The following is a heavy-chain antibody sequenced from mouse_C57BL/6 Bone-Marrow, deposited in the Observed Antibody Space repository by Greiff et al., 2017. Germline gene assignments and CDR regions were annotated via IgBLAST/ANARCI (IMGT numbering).Heavy chain of an antibody. CDR3: VRTLDGSSAFAC. D-gene: IGHD1-1*01. CDR2: FTMYSDAT. CDR1: YFAFMASA. J-gene: IGHJ3*01. V-gene: IGHV1-49*01. Sequence: QVQLQQSGAELVRPGSSVKLSCKASYFAFMASAMHWVKQRPGHGLEWIGSFTMYSDATEYSENFKGKATLTANTSSSTAYMELSSLTSEDSAVYYSVRTLDGSSAFACWGQWTLVTVA.